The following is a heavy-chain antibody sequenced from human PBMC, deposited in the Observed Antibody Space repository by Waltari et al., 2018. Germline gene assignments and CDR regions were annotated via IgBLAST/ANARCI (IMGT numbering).Heavy chain of an antibody. V-gene: IGHV3-53*01. D-gene: IGHD6-19*01. J-gene: IGHJ4*02. CDR3: ARGGSSGWHNFDY. CDR2: IYSGGST. Sequence: EVQLVESGGGLIQPGGSLRLSCAAHEFTVSSNYMSWVRQAPGKGLEWVSVIYSGGSTNYADSVKGRFSISRDNAKNTLYLQMNSLRAEDTAVYYCARGGSSGWHNFDYWGQGTLVTVSS. CDR1: EFTVSSNY.